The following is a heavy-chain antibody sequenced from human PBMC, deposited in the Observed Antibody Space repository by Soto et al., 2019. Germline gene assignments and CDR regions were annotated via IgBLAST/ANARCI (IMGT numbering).Heavy chain of an antibody. V-gene: IGHV6-1*01. Sequence: SQTLSLTCAISGDRVSSNTASWNWIRQSPSRGLERPGRTYFRSKWYNDYAVSLKSRIIINPDTSSNQFSLQLNSVTPEDTAVYFCAKGDNLGPKTGYAFDPWGQGIMVTASS. CDR2: TYFRSKWYN. D-gene: IGHD5-12*01. CDR1: GDRVSSNTAS. J-gene: IGHJ5*02. CDR3: AKGDNLGPKTGYAFDP.